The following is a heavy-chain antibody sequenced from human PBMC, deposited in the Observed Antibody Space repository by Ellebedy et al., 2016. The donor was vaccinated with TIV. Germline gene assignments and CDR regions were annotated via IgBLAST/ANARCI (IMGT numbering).Heavy chain of an antibody. CDR2: IKQAGGKK. CDR3: AREFGVEVGGTWYFYFDY. V-gene: IGHV3-7*01. J-gene: IGHJ4*02. D-gene: IGHD6-13*01. Sequence: PGGSLRLSCAASGFTFRNFWMSWVRQAPGKGLEGVANIKQAGGKKNYLDFVKGRFTISRDNAKNSLYLQMNSLRAEDSALYYCAREFGVEVGGTWYFYFDYWGQGTLLTVSS. CDR1: GFTFRNFW.